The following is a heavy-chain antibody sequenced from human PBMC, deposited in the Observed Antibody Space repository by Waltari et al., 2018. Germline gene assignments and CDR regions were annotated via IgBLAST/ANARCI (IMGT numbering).Heavy chain of an antibody. CDR3: ARDLYGDYALDY. CDR2: ISGSGIK. V-gene: IGHV3-48*01. D-gene: IGHD4-17*01. J-gene: IGHJ4*02. CDR1: GFPFSSYC. Sequence: EVQLVESGGGLVQPGGSLRLSCAASGFPFSSYCINWVRQAPGKGLEWVSYISGSGIKYDADSVKGRFTIFRDKGKNSLYLQMSSLRAEDTAVYYCARDLYGDYALDYWGQGTLVTVSS.